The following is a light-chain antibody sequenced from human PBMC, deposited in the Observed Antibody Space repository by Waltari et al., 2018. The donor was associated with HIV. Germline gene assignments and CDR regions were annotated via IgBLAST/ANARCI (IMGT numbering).Light chain of an antibody. V-gene: IGLV2-14*03. CDR3: SSYTSTSTVYV. CDR1: SSDVGGYNS. J-gene: IGLJ1*01. Sequence: QSALTQPASVSGSPGQSITISCTGTSSDVGGYNSVSWYQLHPGKAPKLMIYPFSNRPSGVSNRFSGSKSDNTASLTISGLQAEDEADYYCSSYTSTSTVYVFGTGTEVTVL. CDR2: PFS.